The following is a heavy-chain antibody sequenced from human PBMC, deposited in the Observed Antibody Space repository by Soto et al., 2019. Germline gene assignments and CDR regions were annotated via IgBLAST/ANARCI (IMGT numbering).Heavy chain of an antibody. D-gene: IGHD6-13*01. CDR3: ARDRQAAAGFYYYYGMDV. CDR2: IIPIFGTA. J-gene: IGHJ6*02. CDR1: GGTFSSYA. V-gene: IGHV1-69*01. Sequence: QVQLVQSGAEVKKPGSSVKVSCKASGGTFSSYAISWVRQAPGQGLEWMGGIIPIFGTANYAQKFHGRVTITADESTSTAYMELSSLRSEDTAVYYCARDRQAAAGFYYYYGMDVWGQGTTVTVSS.